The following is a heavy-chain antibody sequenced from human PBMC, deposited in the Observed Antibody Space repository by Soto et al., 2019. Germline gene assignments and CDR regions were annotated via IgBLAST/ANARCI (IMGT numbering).Heavy chain of an antibody. CDR3: ARGVGSGSYYNQYNWFDP. CDR2: INPNSGGT. D-gene: IGHD3-10*01. V-gene: IGHV1-2*02. J-gene: IGHJ5*02. CDR1: GYTFTSYD. Sequence: ASVKVSCKASGYTFTSYDIIWVRQATGQGLEWMGWINPNSGGTNYAQKFRGRVTITGDASTSTAYMELNSLTSDDTAVYYCARGVGSGSYYNQYNWFDPWGQGTLVTVSS.